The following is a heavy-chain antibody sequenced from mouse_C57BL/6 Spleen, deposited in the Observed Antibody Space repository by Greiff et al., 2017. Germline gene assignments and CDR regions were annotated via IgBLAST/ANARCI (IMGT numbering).Heavy chain of an antibody. J-gene: IGHJ4*01. D-gene: IGHD1-1*02. CDR1: GYSFTDYN. CDR2: INPNYGTT. CDR3: SRRAGGSPYYYAMDD. V-gene: IGHV1-39*01. Sequence: EVKLQQSGPDLVKPGASVKISCKASGYSFTDYNMNWVKQSNGKSLEWIGEINPNYGTTSYNQKFKGQATLTVDQSSSTAYLQLNSLTSEDAAIYYCSRRAGGSPYYYAMDDWGQGTSVTVSS.